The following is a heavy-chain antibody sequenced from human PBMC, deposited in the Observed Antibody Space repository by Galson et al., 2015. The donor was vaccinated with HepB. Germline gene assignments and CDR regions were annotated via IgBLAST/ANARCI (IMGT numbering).Heavy chain of an antibody. Sequence: SLRLSCAGSRFVFSNYNMNWVRQAPGKGLEWVPSISSIGNYKFYADSVKGRFTISRDNAENSLYLQMTSLRVEDTAVYYCARDWGKAVSGTWWFDPWGQGTLVTVSS. CDR3: ARDWGKAVSGTWWFDP. J-gene: IGHJ5*02. V-gene: IGHV3-21*01. CDR2: ISSIGNYK. D-gene: IGHD6-19*01. CDR1: RFVFSNYN.